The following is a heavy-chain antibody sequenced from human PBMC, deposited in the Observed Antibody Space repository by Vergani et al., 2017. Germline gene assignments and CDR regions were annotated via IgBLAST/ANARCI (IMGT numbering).Heavy chain of an antibody. D-gene: IGHD3-9*01. Sequence: QVQLEESGPGLVKPSETLSLTCTVSGGSFNTYYWSWIRQSPGKGLEWIGYIYSTGSPNYNPSLNSRVTMSVDTAKNQFSLKLRSVTAADTDVDFCARVRYRDEAATGYRLEGMDSWGEGAKVTISS. CDR1: GGSFNTYY. J-gene: IGHJ4*02. CDR2: IYSTGSP. CDR3: ARVRYRDEAATGYRLEGMDS. V-gene: IGHV4-59*13.